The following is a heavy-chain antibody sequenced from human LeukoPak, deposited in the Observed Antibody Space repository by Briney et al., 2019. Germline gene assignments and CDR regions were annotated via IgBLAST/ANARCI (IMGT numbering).Heavy chain of an antibody. Sequence: GGSLRLSCAASGFTFTSYSMDWVRQAPGKGLEWVSTISGGGSTYYADSVKGRFTISRDNSKNTLYLRVNSLRAEDTAVYYCAKGGKWDVTPFDYWGQGTLVTVSS. V-gene: IGHV3-23*01. CDR1: GFTFTSYS. D-gene: IGHD1-26*01. CDR3: AKGGKWDVTPFDY. J-gene: IGHJ4*02. CDR2: ISGGGST.